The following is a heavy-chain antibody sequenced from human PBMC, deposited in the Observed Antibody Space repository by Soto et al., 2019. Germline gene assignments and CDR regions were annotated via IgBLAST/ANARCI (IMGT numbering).Heavy chain of an antibody. J-gene: IGHJ4*02. D-gene: IGHD6-13*01. CDR2: INHSGST. Sequence: QVQLQQWGAGLLKPSETLSLTCAVYGGSFSGYYWSWIRQPPGKGLEWIGEINHSGSTNYNPSLKSRVTIPEVTTKTQFPRRLSSVTAADTAGYYCPGPAIAAAVSAFDCWGQGTLVTVSS. CDR1: GGSFSGYY. V-gene: IGHV4-34*01. CDR3: PGPAIAAAVSAFDC.